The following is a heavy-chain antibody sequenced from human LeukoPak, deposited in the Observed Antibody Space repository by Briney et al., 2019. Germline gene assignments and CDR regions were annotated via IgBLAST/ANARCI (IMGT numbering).Heavy chain of an antibody. CDR1: GYTLTELS. J-gene: IGHJ4*02. CDR3: ARGRRDGYNL. V-gene: IGHV1-24*01. CDR2: FDPEDGET. D-gene: IGHD5-24*01. Sequence: ASVKVSCKVSGYTLTELSMHWVRQAPGKGLEWMGGFDPEDGETIYAQKFQGRVTMTRNTSISTAYMELSSLRSEDTAVYYCARGRRDGYNLWGQGTLVTVSS.